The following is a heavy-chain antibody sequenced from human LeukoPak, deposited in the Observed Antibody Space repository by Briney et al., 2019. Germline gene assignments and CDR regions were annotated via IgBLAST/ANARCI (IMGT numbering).Heavy chain of an antibody. J-gene: IGHJ4*02. CDR2: INPNSGGT. CDR1: GYTFTGYY. Sequence: ASVKVSCKASGYTFTGYYMHWVRQAPGQGLEWMGWINPNSGGTNYAQKFQGRVTMTRDTSISTAYMELSRLRSDDTAVYYCARVPFGMVRGVLGMKATFDYWGQGTLVTVSS. D-gene: IGHD3-10*01. CDR3: ARVPFGMVRGVLGMKATFDY. V-gene: IGHV1-2*02.